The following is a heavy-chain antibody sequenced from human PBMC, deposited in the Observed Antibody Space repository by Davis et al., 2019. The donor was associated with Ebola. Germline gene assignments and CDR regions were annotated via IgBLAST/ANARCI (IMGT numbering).Heavy chain of an antibody. CDR2: ISYDASNK. Sequence: GESLKISCAASGFTFSSYAMHWVRQAPGKGLEWVAVISYDASNKYYADSVKGRFTISRDNAKNTLYLQMNSLRAEDTAVYYCARDRYYTIDVWGQGTTVTVSS. D-gene: IGHD3-10*01. CDR3: ARDRYYTIDV. J-gene: IGHJ6*02. V-gene: IGHV3-30-3*01. CDR1: GFTFSSYA.